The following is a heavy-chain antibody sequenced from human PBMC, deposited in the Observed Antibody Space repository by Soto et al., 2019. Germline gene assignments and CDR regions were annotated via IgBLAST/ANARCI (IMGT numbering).Heavy chain of an antibody. CDR1: GYTFTGYY. D-gene: IGHD6-13*01. CDR3: VRRHVSATGIDWFDP. V-gene: IGHV1-3*01. J-gene: IGHJ5*02. CDR2: INAANGDT. Sequence: ASVKVSCKASGYTFTGYYMHWVRQAPGQGLEWMGWINAANGDTIYSPTFQGRVTITRDTSASTAYMELSSLRFEDTAVYYCVRRHVSATGIDWFDPWGQGTLVTVSS.